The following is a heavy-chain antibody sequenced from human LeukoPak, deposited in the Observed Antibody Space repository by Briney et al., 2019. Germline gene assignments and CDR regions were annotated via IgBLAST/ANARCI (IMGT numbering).Heavy chain of an antibody. V-gene: IGHV3-48*01. D-gene: IGHD3-22*01. J-gene: IGHJ5*02. CDR2: ISSSSTTI. Sequence: GGSLRLSCVAFGFTFSSYSMNWVRQAPGKGPEWVSYISSSSTTIYYADSVKGRFTISRDDVQNSLYLQMHSLSAEDTAVYGCAKDPRITKLVVNGFFDHWGQGTLVTIPS. CDR3: AKDPRITKLVVNGFFDH. CDR1: GFTFSSYS.